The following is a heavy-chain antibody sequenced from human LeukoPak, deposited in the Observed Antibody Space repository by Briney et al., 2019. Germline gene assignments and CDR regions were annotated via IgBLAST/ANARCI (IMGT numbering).Heavy chain of an antibody. J-gene: IGHJ4*02. V-gene: IGHV4-4*07. CDR1: GGSISSYY. CDR2: IYTSGST. CDR3: AREERFYDYVWGSYRVGACLDY. Sequence: KTSETLSLTCTVSGGSISSYYWSWIRQPAGKGLEWIGRIYTSGSTNYNPSLKSRVTMSVDTSKNQFSLKLSSVTAADTAVYYCAREERFYDYVWGSYRVGACLDYWGQGTLVTVSS. D-gene: IGHD3-16*02.